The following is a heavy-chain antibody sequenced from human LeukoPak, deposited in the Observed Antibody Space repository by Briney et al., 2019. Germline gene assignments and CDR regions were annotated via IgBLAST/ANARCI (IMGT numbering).Heavy chain of an antibody. V-gene: IGHV4-59*01. J-gene: IGHJ4*02. CDR3: ARDGGYSYGPTPFDY. Sequence: PLETLSLTCTVSGGSISSYYWSWIRQPPGKGLEWIGYIYYSGSTNYNPSLKSRVTILVDTSKNQFSLKLSSVTAADTAVYYCARDGGYSYGPTPFDYWGQGTLVTVSS. CDR2: IYYSGST. D-gene: IGHD5-18*01. CDR1: GGSISSYY.